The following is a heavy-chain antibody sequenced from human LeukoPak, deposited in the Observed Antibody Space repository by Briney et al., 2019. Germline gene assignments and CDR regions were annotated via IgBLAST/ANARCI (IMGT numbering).Heavy chain of an antibody. CDR3: AREGTSSGHCGNFDY. J-gene: IGHJ4*02. CDR1: GFTFSRSP. D-gene: IGHD3-22*01. Sequence: GGSLRLSCAASGFTFSRSPMHWICQVPGKGLEWVAGISYDGTSEHYADSVKGRFTISRDNSKNTLYLQMNSLKTEDTAVYYYAREGTSSGHCGNFDYWGQGILVTVSS. CDR2: ISYDGTSE. V-gene: IGHV3-30-3*01.